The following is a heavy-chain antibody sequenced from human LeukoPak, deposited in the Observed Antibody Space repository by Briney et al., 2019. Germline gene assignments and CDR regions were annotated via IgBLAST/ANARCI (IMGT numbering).Heavy chain of an antibody. J-gene: IGHJ5*02. CDR2: INPNSGGT. V-gene: IGHV1-2*02. CDR1: GYTFTGYY. CDR3: ARCYYDSSGYYGGNWFDP. Sequence: ASVNVSCKASGYTFTGYYMHWVRQAPGQGLEWMGWINPNSGGTNYAQKFQGRVTMTRDTSISTAYMELSRLRSDDTAVYYCARCYYDSSGYYGGNWFDPWGQGTLVTVSS. D-gene: IGHD3-22*01.